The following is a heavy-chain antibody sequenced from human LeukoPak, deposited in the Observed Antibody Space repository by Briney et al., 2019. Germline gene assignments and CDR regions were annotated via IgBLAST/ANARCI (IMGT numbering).Heavy chain of an antibody. Sequence: GGSLRLSCAVSGFAFSSYGMTWVRQAPVKGLEGGSAISSSTGYIDYADSVKGRFNISRDNAKDSLYLQMNSLRAEDTAVYYCARDLNFWSSDSTRGFDSWGQGTLVTVSS. CDR2: ISSSTGYI. J-gene: IGHJ4*02. D-gene: IGHD3-3*01. CDR1: GFAFSSYG. V-gene: IGHV3-21*01. CDR3: ARDLNFWSSDSTRGFDS.